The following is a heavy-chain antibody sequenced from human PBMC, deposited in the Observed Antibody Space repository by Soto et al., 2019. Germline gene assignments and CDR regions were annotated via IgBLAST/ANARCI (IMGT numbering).Heavy chain of an antibody. V-gene: IGHV1-46*03. CDR1: GNTFTSYY. J-gene: IGHJ6*02. D-gene: IGHD1-26*01. CDR2: INPSSGST. Sequence: QVQLVQSGAEVKKPGASVKVSCKASGNTFTSYYMHWVRQAPGQGLEWMGIINPSSGSTSYAQKFQGRVTMTRDTSTSTVYMERSSLRSEDTAVYYCARDRAPGWAYSYGMDVWGQGTTVTVSS. CDR3: ARDRAPGWAYSYGMDV.